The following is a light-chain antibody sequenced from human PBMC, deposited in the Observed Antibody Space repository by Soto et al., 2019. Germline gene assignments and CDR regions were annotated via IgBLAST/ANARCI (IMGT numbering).Light chain of an antibody. V-gene: IGKV1-5*03. CDR3: QQYSPHTPRT. CDR1: QSISIC. CDR2: KAS. J-gene: IGKJ1*01. Sequence: DIQMAQSPSTLSASVGDRGTITCRASQSISICVALYQQKPGKAPKILIYKASSLESGVPSRFSASGSGTEFTLTISSLQPDDFATYYCQQYSPHTPRTFGQGTKVDIK.